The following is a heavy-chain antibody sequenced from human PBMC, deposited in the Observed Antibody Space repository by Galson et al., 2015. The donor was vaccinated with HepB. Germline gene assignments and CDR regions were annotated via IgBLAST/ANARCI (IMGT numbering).Heavy chain of an antibody. CDR1: GFTFSNAW. Sequence: SLRLSCAAPGFTFSNAWMSWVRQAPGKGLEWVGRIKSKTDGGTTDYAAPVKGRFTISRDDSKNTLYLQMNSLKTEDTAVYYCSCGRMTPDAFDIWGQGTMVTVSS. CDR2: IKSKTDGGTT. V-gene: IGHV3-15*01. J-gene: IGHJ3*02. CDR3: SCGRMTPDAFDI. D-gene: IGHD2-15*01.